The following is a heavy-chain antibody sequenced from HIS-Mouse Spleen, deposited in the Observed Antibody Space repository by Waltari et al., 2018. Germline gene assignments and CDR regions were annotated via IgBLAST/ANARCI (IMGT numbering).Heavy chain of an antibody. J-gene: IGHJ4*02. CDR1: GGSFSGYY. V-gene: IGHV4-34*01. D-gene: IGHD5-18*01. CDR3: ARGIQLWLFDY. CDR2: INHSGSN. Sequence: QVQLQQWGAGLLKPSETLSLTCAVYGGSFSGYYWSWIRQPPGKGLEWIGEINHSGSNNYNPSLKSRVTISVDTSKNQFSLKLSSVTAADTAVYYCARGIQLWLFDYWGQGTLVTVSS.